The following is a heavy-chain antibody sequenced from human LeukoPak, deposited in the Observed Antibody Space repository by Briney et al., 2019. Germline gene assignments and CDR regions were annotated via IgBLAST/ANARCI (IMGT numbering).Heavy chain of an antibody. CDR2: SYSGET. Sequence: GGSLRLSCAASGFTVSNNYMSWVRQAPGRLERLSVSYSGETQYADSVKGRFTISRDDSKNTVYLQMNSLRDEDTATYYCVRDQFSWGQGTTVTVSS. CDR1: GFTVSNNY. V-gene: IGHV3-66*01. D-gene: IGHD3-3*01. CDR3: VRDQFS. J-gene: IGHJ6*02.